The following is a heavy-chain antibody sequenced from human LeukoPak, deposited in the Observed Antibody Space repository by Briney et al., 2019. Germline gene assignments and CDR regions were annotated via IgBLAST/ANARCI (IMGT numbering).Heavy chain of an antibody. J-gene: IGHJ6*02. V-gene: IGHV3-23*01. CDR3: AKDRRDYGDYPYYYGMDV. Sequence: GGSLRLSCAASGFTFSDCAMTWVRQAPGKGLEWVSSIGSDDNKHYSESVKGRFTISRDNSKNTLYLQMNSLRAEDTAVYYCAKDRRDYGDYPYYYGMDVWGQGTTVTVSS. D-gene: IGHD4-17*01. CDR2: IGSDDNK. CDR1: GFTFSDCA.